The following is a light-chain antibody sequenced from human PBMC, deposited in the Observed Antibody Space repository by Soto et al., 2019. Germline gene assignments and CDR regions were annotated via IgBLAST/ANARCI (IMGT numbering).Light chain of an antibody. CDR2: EVN. CDR3: SSYTSSNTLEV. Sequence: QSVLIQPASVSGSPGQSITISCTGTSRDVGGSNYVSWYQHHPHRAPKLLIYEVNYRPSGVSSRFSGSKSGNTASLTISGLQAEDEADYYCSSYTSSNTLEVFGVGNKVTVL. J-gene: IGLJ1*01. V-gene: IGLV2-14*01. CDR1: SRDVGGSNY.